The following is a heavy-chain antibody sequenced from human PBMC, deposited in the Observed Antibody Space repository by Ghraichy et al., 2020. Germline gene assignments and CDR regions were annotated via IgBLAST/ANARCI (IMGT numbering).Heavy chain of an antibody. J-gene: IGHJ2*01. CDR2: ISDSGRIT. CDR3: AKSSGELEFWYFDL. D-gene: IGHD1-26*01. V-gene: IGHV3-23*01. CDR1: GFTFRKYA. Sequence: GGLRLSCAASGFTFRKYAMSWVRQAPGQGPEWVSAISDSGRITHYADSVEGRFTISRDNSNNTLYLQMNNLKVDDTALYYCAKSSGELEFWYFDLWGRGTLVTVST.